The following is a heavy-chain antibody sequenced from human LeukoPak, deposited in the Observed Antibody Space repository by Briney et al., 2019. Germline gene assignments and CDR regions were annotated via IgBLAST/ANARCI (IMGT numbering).Heavy chain of an antibody. D-gene: IGHD6-19*01. J-gene: IGHJ3*02. CDR1: GGSISSYY. CDR3: ARGYTSGWSPALDI. V-gene: IGHV4-59*01. CDR2: IYFSGST. Sequence: SETLSLTCSVSGGSISSYYWSWIRQPPGKGLEWIGYIYFSGSTNYNPSLKNRVTFSVDTSKNQFSLNLSSVTAADTAVYYCARGYTSGWSPALDIWGQGTMVTVSS.